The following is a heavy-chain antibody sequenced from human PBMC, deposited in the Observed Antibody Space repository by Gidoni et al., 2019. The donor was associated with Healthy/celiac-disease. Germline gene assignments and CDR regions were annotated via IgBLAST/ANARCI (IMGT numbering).Heavy chain of an antibody. CDR3: ARAPLIRDFDI. V-gene: IGHV3-7*01. CDR2: IKQDGSEK. Sequence: EVQLVESGGGLVQHGGSLRLSCAASGFTFSSYWMSWVRQAQGKGLEWVANIKQDGSEKYYVDSVKGRFTISRDNAKNSLYLQMNSLRAEDTAVYYCARAPLIRDFDIWGQGTMVTVSS. J-gene: IGHJ3*02. CDR1: GFTFSSYW.